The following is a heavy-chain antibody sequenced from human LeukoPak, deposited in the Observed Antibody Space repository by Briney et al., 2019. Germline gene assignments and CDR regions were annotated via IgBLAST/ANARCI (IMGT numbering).Heavy chain of an antibody. D-gene: IGHD6-19*01. V-gene: IGHV3-15*07. CDR3: TTDHSGWYAAGSDY. CDR2: IKSKTDGGTT. CDR1: GFTFSNAW. Sequence: GGSLRLSCAASGFTFSNAWMNWVRQAPGKGLEWVGRIKSKTDGGTTDYAAPVKGRFTISRDDSKNTLYLQMNSLKTEDTAVYYCTTDHSGWYAAGSDYWGQGTLVTVSS. J-gene: IGHJ4*02.